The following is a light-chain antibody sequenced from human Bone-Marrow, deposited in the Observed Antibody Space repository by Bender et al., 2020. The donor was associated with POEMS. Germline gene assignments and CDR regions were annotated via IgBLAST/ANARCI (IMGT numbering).Light chain of an antibody. V-gene: IGLV2-23*02. CDR2: EVT. CDR1: SSDVGNYNI. J-gene: IGLJ1*01. Sequence: QSALTQPASVSGSPGQSITISCTGTSSDVGNYNIVSWYQQHPGKAPKLMIYEVTKRPSGVPDRFSGSKSGNTASLTVSGLQAEDEADYYCSSYAGSSNFVFGTGTKVTVL. CDR3: SSYAGSSNFV.